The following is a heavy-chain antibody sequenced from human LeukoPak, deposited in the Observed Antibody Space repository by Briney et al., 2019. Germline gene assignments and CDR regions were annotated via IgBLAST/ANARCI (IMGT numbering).Heavy chain of an antibody. CDR2: ISSSSSYI. Sequence: GGSLRLSCAASGFTFSSYSMNWVRQAPGKGLEWVSSISSSSSYIYYADSVKGRITISRDNAKNSLYLQMNSLRAEDTAVYYCASQVTSGSYFSVDAFDIWGQGTMVTVSS. V-gene: IGHV3-21*01. CDR1: GFTFSSYS. D-gene: IGHD1-26*01. J-gene: IGHJ3*02. CDR3: ASQVTSGSYFSVDAFDI.